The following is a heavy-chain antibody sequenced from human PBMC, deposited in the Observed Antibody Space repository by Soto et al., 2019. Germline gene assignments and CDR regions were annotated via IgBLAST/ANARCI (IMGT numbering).Heavy chain of an antibody. CDR3: ARDGAHGHDYIWGSYRINFDY. Sequence: ASVKVSCKASGYTFTSYGISWVRQAPGQGLEWMGWISAYNGNTNYAQKLQGRVTMTTDTSTSTAYMELRSLRSDDTAVYYCARDGAHGHDYIWGSYRINFDYWGQGTLVTVSS. V-gene: IGHV1-18*01. CDR2: ISAYNGNT. J-gene: IGHJ4*02. D-gene: IGHD3-16*02. CDR1: GYTFTSYG.